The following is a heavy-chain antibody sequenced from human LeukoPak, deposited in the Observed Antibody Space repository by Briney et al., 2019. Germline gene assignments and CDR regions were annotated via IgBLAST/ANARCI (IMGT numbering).Heavy chain of an antibody. V-gene: IGHV3-48*04. J-gene: IGHJ4*02. CDR2: ISSSSSTI. CDR3: ARDHGDILTGYYGFDY. D-gene: IGHD3-9*01. CDR1: GFTFRSYS. Sequence: GGSLRLSCAASGFTFRSYSMNWVRQAPGKGLEWVSYISSSSSTIYYADSVKGRFTISRDNAKNSLYLQMNSLRAEDTAVYYCARDHGDILTGYYGFDYWGQGTLVTVSS.